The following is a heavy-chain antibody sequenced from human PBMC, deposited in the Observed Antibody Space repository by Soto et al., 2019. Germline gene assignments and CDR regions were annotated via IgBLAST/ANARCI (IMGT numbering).Heavy chain of an antibody. D-gene: IGHD2-2*01. CDR3: ARDYRPNIYCSGTSCYEGFDI. V-gene: IGHV3-21*01. CDR2: ISSSSSYI. Sequence: GGSLRLSCAASGFTFSSYSMNWVRQAPGKGLEWVSSISSSSSYIYYADSVKGRFTISRDNAKNSLYLQMNSLRAEDTAVYYWARDYRPNIYCSGTSCYEGFDIWGQGTMVTVSS. J-gene: IGHJ3*02. CDR1: GFTFSSYS.